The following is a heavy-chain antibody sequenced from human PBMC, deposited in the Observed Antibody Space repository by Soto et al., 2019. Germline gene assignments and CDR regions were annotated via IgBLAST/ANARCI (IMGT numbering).Heavy chain of an antibody. CDR3: ARDRCIVLVPVDVGYAMYV. V-gene: IGHV1-69*12. Sequence: QVQLVQSGAEVKKPGSSVKVSCKASGGTFSNYGINWVRQAPGQGLEWMGGIIPMFNPARYIKKFQGRVTITADESTSTAYMELSSLVSEDTAVYYCARDRCIVLVPVDVGYAMYVWGQGTTVTVSS. J-gene: IGHJ6*02. CDR1: GGTFSNYG. D-gene: IGHD2-2*01. CDR2: IIPMFNPA.